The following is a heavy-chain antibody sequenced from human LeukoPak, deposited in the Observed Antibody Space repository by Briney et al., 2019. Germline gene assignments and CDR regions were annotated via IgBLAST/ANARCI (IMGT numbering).Heavy chain of an antibody. CDR3: ARHDYYGSLNWFDP. D-gene: IGHD3-10*01. Sequence: SETLSLTCIVSGGSLNGPNYYWGWIRQPPGKGTEWIGTIYYTGTTYYNPSLKSRLTISVDTSKNQFSLKLTSVTAADTAVYYCARHDYYGSLNWFDPWGQGTLITVSS. CDR1: GGSLNGPNYY. V-gene: IGHV4-39*01. J-gene: IGHJ5*02. CDR2: IYYTGTT.